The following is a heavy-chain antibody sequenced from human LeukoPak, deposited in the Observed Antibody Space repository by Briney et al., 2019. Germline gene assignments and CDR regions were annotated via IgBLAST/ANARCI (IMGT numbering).Heavy chain of an antibody. CDR3: ASGGWDY. CDR1: GYTFTTSA. CDR2: INTNTGIP. V-gene: IGHV7-4-1*02. Sequence: GASVKVSCKASGYTFTTSAINWVRQAPGHGLEWMGWINTNTGIPTYVQDFTGRFVFSLDTSVSTAYLQISSLEAEDTAVYYCASGGWDYWGQGTLVTVSS. J-gene: IGHJ4*02. D-gene: IGHD6-19*01.